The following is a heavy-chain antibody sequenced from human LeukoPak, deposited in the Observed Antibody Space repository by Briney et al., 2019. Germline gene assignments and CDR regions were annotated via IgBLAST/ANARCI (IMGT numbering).Heavy chain of an antibody. V-gene: IGHV1-18*01. Sequence: ASVKVSCKASGYTFTSYGISWVRQAPGQGLEWMGWINPNSGGTNYAQKLQGRVTMTTDTSTSTAYMELRSLRSDDTAVYYCARDRPYYYDIPPTIAPFDYWGQGTLVTVSS. CDR2: INPNSGGT. D-gene: IGHD3-22*01. J-gene: IGHJ4*02. CDR1: GYTFTSYG. CDR3: ARDRPYYYDIPPTIAPFDY.